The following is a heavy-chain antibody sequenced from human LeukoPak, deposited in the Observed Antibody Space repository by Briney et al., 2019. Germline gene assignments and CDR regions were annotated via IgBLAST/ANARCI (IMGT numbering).Heavy chain of an antibody. CDR3: ERDRGRSWYYFDY. V-gene: IGHV3-21*01. Sequence: GGSLRLSCAASGFTFSSCSMNWVRQAPGKGLEWVSSISSSSSYIYYADSVKGRFTISRDNAKNSLYLQMNSLRADDTAVYYWERDRGRSWYYFDYWGQGTLVTVSS. CDR1: GFTFSSCS. J-gene: IGHJ4*02. CDR2: ISSSSSYI. D-gene: IGHD6-13*01.